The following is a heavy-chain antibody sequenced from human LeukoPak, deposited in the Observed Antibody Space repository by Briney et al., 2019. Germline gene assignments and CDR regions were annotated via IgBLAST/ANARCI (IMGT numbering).Heavy chain of an antibody. Sequence: PSETLSLTCTVSGGSISSYFWTWIRQPAGKGLEWVGRIYNYTSETTNYNPSLRNRVTMSVDTSKNQFSLKMSSVTAADTAVYYCLREESASRRGLGSWGQGTLVTVSS. CDR3: LREESASRRGLGS. D-gene: IGHD6-19*01. J-gene: IGHJ5*02. CDR1: GGSISSYF. CDR2: IYNYTSETT. V-gene: IGHV4-4*07.